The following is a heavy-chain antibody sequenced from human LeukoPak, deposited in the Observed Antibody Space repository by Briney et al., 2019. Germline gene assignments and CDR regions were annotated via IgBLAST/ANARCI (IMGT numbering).Heavy chain of an antibody. J-gene: IGHJ6*02. V-gene: IGHV3-30-3*01. D-gene: IGHD6-19*01. CDR2: ISYDGSNK. CDR1: GFTFSSYA. Sequence: NPGGSLRLSCAASGFTFSSYAMHWVRQAPGKGLEWVAVISYDGSNKYYADSVKGRFTISRDNSKNTLYLQMNSLRAEDTAVYYCARERSWQWLYYYYYGMDVWGQGTTVTVSS. CDR3: ARERSWQWLYYYYYGMDV.